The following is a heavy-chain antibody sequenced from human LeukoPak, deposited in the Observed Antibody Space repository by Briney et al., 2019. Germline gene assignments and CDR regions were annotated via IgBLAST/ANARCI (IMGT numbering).Heavy chain of an antibody. CDR3: ARDGRGYDILARYSYYYMDV. J-gene: IGHJ6*03. CDR1: GYTFPCYG. CDR2: SSAYNGNT. Sequence: ASVQVSCKASGYTFPCYGISWVGQAPAKGLEWVGWSSAYNGNTNDAQKLQGRVTMTTDASTSTAYMELSSLRSEDPAVYYCARDGRGYDILARYSYYYMDVWGKGTTVTVSS. D-gene: IGHD3-9*01. V-gene: IGHV1-18*01.